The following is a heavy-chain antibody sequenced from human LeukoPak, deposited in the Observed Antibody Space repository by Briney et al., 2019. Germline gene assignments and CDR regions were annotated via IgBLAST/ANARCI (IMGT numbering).Heavy chain of an antibody. J-gene: IGHJ3*02. V-gene: IGHV3-30-3*01. Sequence: GGSLRLSCAASGFTFSSYAMHWVRQAPGKGLEWVAVISYDGSNKYYADSVKGRFTISRDNSKNTLYLQMNSLRAEDTAVYYCARGGARDIVVVPAANAFDIWGQGTMVTVSS. CDR3: ARGGARDIVVVPAANAFDI. CDR2: ISYDGSNK. D-gene: IGHD2-2*01. CDR1: GFTFSSYA.